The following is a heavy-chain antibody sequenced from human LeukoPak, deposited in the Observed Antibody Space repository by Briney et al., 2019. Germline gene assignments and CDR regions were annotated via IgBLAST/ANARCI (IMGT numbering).Heavy chain of an antibody. CDR3: TTVGRYDYGDYSYFDY. D-gene: IGHD4-17*01. CDR2: MSYDVNNE. V-gene: IGHV3-30-3*01. CDR1: GLTFRSYA. J-gene: IGHJ4*02. Sequence: GGSLRLSCAASGLTFRSYAMHWVRQAPGKGLEWVAVMSYDVNNEDYADSVKGRFTVSRDNSKNTLYLQMNSLKTEDTAVYYCTTVGRYDYGDYSYFDYWGQGTLVTVSS.